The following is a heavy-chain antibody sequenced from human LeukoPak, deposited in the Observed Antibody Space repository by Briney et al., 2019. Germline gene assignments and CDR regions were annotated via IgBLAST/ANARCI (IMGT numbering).Heavy chain of an antibody. CDR3: ARPLHFDY. J-gene: IGHJ4*02. CDR1: GYTSTGFY. V-gene: IGHV1-2*02. Sequence: ASVKVSCKASGYTSTGFYIHWVRQAPGQGLEWMGWINPGTGGTSYAQNFQARVTLTRDTSTSTAYMELNSLRSDDTAVYFCARPLHFDYWGQGTLVSV. CDR2: INPGTGGT.